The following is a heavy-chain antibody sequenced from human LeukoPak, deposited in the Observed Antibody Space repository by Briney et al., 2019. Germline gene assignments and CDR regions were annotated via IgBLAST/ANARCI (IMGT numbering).Heavy chain of an antibody. CDR3: ARGRSTGYPYYFEY. V-gene: IGHV1-8*03. J-gene: IGHJ4*02. Sequence: ASVKVSCKASGYTFTSYDISWVRQATGQGLEWMGWMNPNSGSTGYAQKFQGRVTITRNTSISTAYMELSGLRSEDTAVYYCARGRSTGYPYYFEYWGQGTLVTVSS. CDR1: GYTFTSYD. CDR2: MNPNSGST. D-gene: IGHD5-12*01.